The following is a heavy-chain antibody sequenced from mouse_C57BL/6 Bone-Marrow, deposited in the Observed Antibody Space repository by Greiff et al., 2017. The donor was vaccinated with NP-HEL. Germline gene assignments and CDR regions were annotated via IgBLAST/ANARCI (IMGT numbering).Heavy chain of an antibody. V-gene: IGHV1-72*01. CDR3: ARPSSGYGYYAMDY. J-gene: IGHJ4*01. CDR1: GYTFTSYW. Sequence: VQLQQPGAELVKPGASVKLSCKASGYTFTSYWMHWVKQRPGRGLGWMGRIDPNSGGTKYNEKFRSKATLTVDKPSSTAYMQLSSLTSEDSAVYYCARPSSGYGYYAMDYWGQGTSVTVSS. D-gene: IGHD3-2*02. CDR2: IDPNSGGT.